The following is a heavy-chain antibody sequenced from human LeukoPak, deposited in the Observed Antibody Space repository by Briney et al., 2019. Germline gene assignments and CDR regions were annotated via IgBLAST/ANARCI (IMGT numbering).Heavy chain of an antibody. Sequence: PGGSLRLSCAASGFTFSSYATSWVRQAPGKGLEWVSAISGSGGSTYYADSVKGRFTISRDNPKNTLYLQMNSLRAEDAAVYYCAKVLGYYYDSSGRIYWGQGTLVTVSS. CDR3: AKVLGYYYDSSGRIY. D-gene: IGHD3-22*01. CDR1: GFTFSSYA. J-gene: IGHJ4*02. V-gene: IGHV3-23*01. CDR2: ISGSGGST.